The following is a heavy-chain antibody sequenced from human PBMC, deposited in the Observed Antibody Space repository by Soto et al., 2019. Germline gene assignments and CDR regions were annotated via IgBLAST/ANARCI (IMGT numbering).Heavy chain of an antibody. CDR2: ISAYNGNT. Sequence: ASVKVSCKASGYTFTSYCISWVRQAPGQGLEWMGWISAYNGNTNYAQKLQGRVTMTTDTSTSTVYMELSSLRSDDTAVYYCARDRQQLYYFDYWGQGTLVTVSS. CDR1: GYTFTSYC. J-gene: IGHJ4*02. D-gene: IGHD6-13*01. CDR3: ARDRQQLYYFDY. V-gene: IGHV1-18*01.